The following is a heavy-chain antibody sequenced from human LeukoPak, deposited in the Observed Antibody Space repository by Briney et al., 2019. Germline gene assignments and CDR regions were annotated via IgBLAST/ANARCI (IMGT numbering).Heavy chain of an antibody. V-gene: IGHV1-2*02. Sequence: AASVKVSCKASGYTFIGHYIHWVRQTRGQGLEWAGWINPASSGTNFAQKFQGRVTMTWDTSTSTAHMELSSLTPDDAAVFYCARQLGNYYRAFDYWGQGTLVTVSS. D-gene: IGHD1-26*01. CDR2: INPASSGT. CDR1: GYTFIGHY. CDR3: ARQLGNYYRAFDY. J-gene: IGHJ4*02.